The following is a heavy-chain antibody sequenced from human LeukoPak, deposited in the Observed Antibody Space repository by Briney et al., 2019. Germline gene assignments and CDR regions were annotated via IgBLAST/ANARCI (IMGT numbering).Heavy chain of an antibody. CDR2: FDPEDGET. CDR3: ASLRLLWFGDGTPNYGMDL. CDR1: GYTLTELS. Sequence: ASVKVSCKVSGYTLTELSMHWVRQAPGKGLEWMGGFDPEDGETIYAQKFQGRVTMTEDTSTDTAYMELSSLRSEDTAVYYCASLRLLWFGDGTPNYGMDLWGQGTTVTVSS. J-gene: IGHJ6*02. D-gene: IGHD3-10*01. V-gene: IGHV1-24*01.